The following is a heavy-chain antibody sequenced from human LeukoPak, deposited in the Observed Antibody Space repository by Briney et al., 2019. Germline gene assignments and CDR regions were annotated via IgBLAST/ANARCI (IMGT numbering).Heavy chain of an antibody. CDR3: ARVYDMLTGEIDY. CDR2: INPKSGGT. V-gene: IGHV1-2*02. Sequence: ASVKVSCKASGYTFTGYYMHWVRQAPGQGLEWMGWINPKSGGTNCEQKFQGRVTMTRDTSLSTAYMELSRLRSDDSAVYYCARVYDMLTGEIDYWGQGSLVTVSS. CDR1: GYTFTGYY. D-gene: IGHD3-9*01. J-gene: IGHJ4*02.